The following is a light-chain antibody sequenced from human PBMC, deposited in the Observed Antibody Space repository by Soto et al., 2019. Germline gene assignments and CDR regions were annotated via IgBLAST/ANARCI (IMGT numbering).Light chain of an antibody. J-gene: IGKJ1*01. Sequence: EIVMTQSPATLSVSPAERSTLSCRASQSVSSNLAWYQQKPGQAPRFLIYGASSRATGIPDRFSGSGSGTDFTLTISRLEPEDLAVYYCQQYGRSPTTFGQGTKVDIK. V-gene: IGKV3-20*01. CDR2: GAS. CDR1: QSVSSN. CDR3: QQYGRSPTT.